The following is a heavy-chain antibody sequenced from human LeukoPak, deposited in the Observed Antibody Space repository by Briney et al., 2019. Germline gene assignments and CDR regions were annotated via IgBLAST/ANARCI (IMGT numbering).Heavy chain of an antibody. CDR1: GFTFSGYA. V-gene: IGHV3-23*01. CDR2: ISGSGGST. Sequence: GGSLRLSCAASGFTFSGYAMSWVRRAPGKGLEWVSAISGSGGSTYYADSVKGRFTISRDNSKNTLYLQMNSLRAEDTAVYYCAKTIIVALEAFDIWGQGTMVTVSS. CDR3: AKTIIVALEAFDI. D-gene: IGHD5-12*01. J-gene: IGHJ3*02.